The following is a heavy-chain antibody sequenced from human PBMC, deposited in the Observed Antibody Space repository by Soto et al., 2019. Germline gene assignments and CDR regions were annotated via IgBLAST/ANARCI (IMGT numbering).Heavy chain of an antibody. Sequence: SETLSLTCAVYGGSFSGYYWSWIRQPPGKGLEWIGEINHSGSTNYNPSLKSRVTISVDTSKNQFSLKLSSVTAADTAVYYCARGPFVLRYFETYFDYWGQGTLVTVSS. J-gene: IGHJ4*02. D-gene: IGHD3-9*01. CDR2: INHSGST. CDR1: GGSFSGYY. CDR3: ARGPFVLRYFETYFDY. V-gene: IGHV4-34*01.